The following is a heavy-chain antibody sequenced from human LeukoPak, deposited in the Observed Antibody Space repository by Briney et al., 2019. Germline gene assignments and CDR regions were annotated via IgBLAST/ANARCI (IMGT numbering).Heavy chain of an antibody. V-gene: IGHV4-34*01. D-gene: IGHD5-12*01. CDR1: GGSFSGYY. Sequence: PSETLSLTCAVYGGSFSGYYWSWIRQPPGKGLEWIGEINHSGSTNYNPSLKSRVTISVDTSKNQFSLKLSSVTAADTAVYYCARGRGYSGYDCFDYWGQGTLVTVSS. J-gene: IGHJ4*02. CDR2: INHSGST. CDR3: ARGRGYSGYDCFDY.